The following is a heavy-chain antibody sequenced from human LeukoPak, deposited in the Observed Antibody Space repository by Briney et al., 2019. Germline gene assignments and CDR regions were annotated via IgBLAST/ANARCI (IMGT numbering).Heavy chain of an antibody. V-gene: IGHV1-24*01. D-gene: IGHD6-13*01. Sequence: ASVKVSCKVSGYALTELSMHWVRQAPGKGLEWMGGFDPEDGETIYAQKFQGRVTMTEDTSTDTAYMELSSLRSEDTAVYYCAMEQQLVLYFQHWGQGTLVTVSS. CDR3: AMEQQLVLYFQH. J-gene: IGHJ1*01. CDR2: FDPEDGET. CDR1: GYALTELS.